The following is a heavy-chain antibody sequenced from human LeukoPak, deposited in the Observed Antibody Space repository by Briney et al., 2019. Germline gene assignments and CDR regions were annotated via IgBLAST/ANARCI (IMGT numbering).Heavy chain of an antibody. V-gene: IGHV1-2*02. Sequence: ASVKVSCKASGYTFTGYYMHWVRQAPGQGLEWMGWINPNSGCTNYAQKFQGRVTMTRDTSISTAYMELSRLRSDDTAVYYCARDDTGGSGNFDYWGQGTLVTVSS. CDR2: INPNSGCT. CDR1: GYTFTGYY. J-gene: IGHJ4*02. CDR3: ARDDTGGSGNFDY. D-gene: IGHD3-10*01.